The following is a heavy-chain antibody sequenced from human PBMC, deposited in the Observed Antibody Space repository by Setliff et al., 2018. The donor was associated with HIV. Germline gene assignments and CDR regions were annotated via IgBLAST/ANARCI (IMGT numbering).Heavy chain of an antibody. CDR1: GGYMSGYY. Sequence: SETLSLTCTVSGGYMSGYYWSWIRQPPGKGLEWIGYVYIDGTPNYNPSLKGRILMSVDVSRNEFSLTLRSVIAADTAIYYCVRETLYSYVDVWGKGTTVTVSS. V-gene: IGHV4-59*12. CDR2: VYIDGTP. D-gene: IGHD3-16*01. J-gene: IGHJ6*04. CDR3: VRETLYSYVDV.